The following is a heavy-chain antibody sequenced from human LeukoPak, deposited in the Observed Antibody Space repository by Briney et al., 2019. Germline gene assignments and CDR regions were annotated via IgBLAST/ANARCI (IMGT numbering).Heavy chain of an antibody. V-gene: IGHV1-2*04. CDR2: INPNSGGT. CDR3: ARDRAAGPQVYFDY. Sequence: ASVTVSCKASGYTFTGYYMHWVRQAPGQGLEWMGWINPNSGGTNCAQKFQGWVTMTRDTSISTAYMELSRLRSDDTAVYYCARDRAAGPQVYFDYWGQGTLVTVSS. CDR1: GYTFTGYY. D-gene: IGHD6-13*01. J-gene: IGHJ4*02.